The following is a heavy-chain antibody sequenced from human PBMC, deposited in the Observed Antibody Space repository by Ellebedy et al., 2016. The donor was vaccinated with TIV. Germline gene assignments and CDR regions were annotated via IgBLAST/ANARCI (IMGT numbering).Heavy chain of an antibody. CDR3: ARVPCSYSGCQGYGMDV. Sequence: ASVKVSCXVSGYCLTDASTYWVRQAPGKGLEWMGGFDPEGGKKISAQKFQGRLTVTEDETTDTVYMELSGLRADDTAVYYCARVPCSYSGCQGYGMDVWGQGTTVTV. D-gene: IGHD2-15*01. CDR1: GYCLTDAS. J-gene: IGHJ6*02. V-gene: IGHV1-24*01. CDR2: FDPEGGKK.